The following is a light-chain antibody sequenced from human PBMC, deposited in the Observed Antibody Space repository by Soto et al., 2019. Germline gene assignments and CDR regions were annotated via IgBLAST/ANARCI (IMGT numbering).Light chain of an antibody. CDR1: SSDVGSYNL. CDR2: EVS. CDR3: CSYAGRSTLDVV. Sequence: QSALTQPASVSGSPGQSITISCTGTSSDVGSYNLVSWYQQHPGKAPKLLISEVSKRPSGVSNRFSGSKSGNTASLTISGLQAEDEADYYCCSYAGRSTLDVVFGGGTQLTVL. J-gene: IGLJ2*01. V-gene: IGLV2-23*02.